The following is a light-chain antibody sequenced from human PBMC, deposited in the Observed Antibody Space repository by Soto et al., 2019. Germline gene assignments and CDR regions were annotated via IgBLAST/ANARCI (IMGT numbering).Light chain of an antibody. CDR1: QGISSY. CDR2: AAS. Sequence: DNQLNKSPSFLSASVGDRVTITCRASQGISSYLAWYQQKPGKAPELLIYAASTLQSGVPSRFSGSGSGTDFTLTISFLQSEDFATYYCQPYHCFPLTFGQGTRLE. J-gene: IGKJ5*01. CDR3: QPYHCFPLT. V-gene: IGKV1-9*01.